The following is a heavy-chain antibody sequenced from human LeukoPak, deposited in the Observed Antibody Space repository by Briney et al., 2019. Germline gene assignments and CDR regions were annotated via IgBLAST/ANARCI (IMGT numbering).Heavy chain of an antibody. CDR3: ARAANMGEYSSGWYFDY. D-gene: IGHD6-19*01. Sequence: SVKVSCKASGGTFSSYAISWVRQAPGQGLEWMGGIIPIFGTANYAQKFQGRVTITADESTSTAYMELSSLRSEDTAVYYCARAANMGEYSSGWYFDYWGQGTLVTVSS. CDR2: IIPIFGTA. J-gene: IGHJ4*02. V-gene: IGHV1-69*01. CDR1: GGTFSSYA.